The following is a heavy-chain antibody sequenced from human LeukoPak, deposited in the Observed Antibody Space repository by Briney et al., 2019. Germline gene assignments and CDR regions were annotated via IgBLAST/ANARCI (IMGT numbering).Heavy chain of an antibody. J-gene: IGHJ4*02. CDR3: ARHRAYSSSSPFDY. CDR2: IYYTGST. CDR1: GGSINSLY. D-gene: IGHD6-6*01. V-gene: IGHV4-59*08. Sequence: SETLSLTCSVSGGSINSLYWSWIRQPPGKGLEWIGYIYYTGSTNYNPSLKSRVTMFVDMSKNQFSLRLSSVTAADTAVYYCARHRAYSSSSPFDYWGQGALVTVSS.